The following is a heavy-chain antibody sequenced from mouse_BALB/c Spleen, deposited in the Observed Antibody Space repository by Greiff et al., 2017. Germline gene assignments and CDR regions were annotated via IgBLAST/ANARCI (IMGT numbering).Heavy chain of an antibody. CDR3: ARNHYYGNYYAMDY. CDR1: GYSFTDYI. D-gene: IGHD1-1*01. J-gene: IGHJ4*01. V-gene: IGHV1-39*01. CDR2: INPYYGST. Sequence: EVQLQQTGPELVKPGASVKISCKASGYSFTDYIMLWVKQSHGKSLEWIGNINPYYGSTSYNLKFKGKATLTVDKSSSTAYMQLNSLTSEDSAVYYCARNHYYGNYYAMDYWGQGTSVTVSA.